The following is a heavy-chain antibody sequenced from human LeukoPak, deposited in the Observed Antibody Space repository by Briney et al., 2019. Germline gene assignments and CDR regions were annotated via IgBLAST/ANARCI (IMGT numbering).Heavy chain of an antibody. V-gene: IGHV3-30*18. CDR2: ISYDGSNK. CDR1: GFTFSSYG. D-gene: IGHD2-2*01. CDR3: ANGIGYCSSTSCSPFDY. Sequence: GGSLRLSCAASGFTFSSYGMHWVRQAPGKGLEWVAVISYDGSNKYYADSVKGRFTISRDNSKNTLYLQMNSLRAEDTAVYYCANGIGYCSSTSCSPFDYRGQGTLVTVSS. J-gene: IGHJ4*02.